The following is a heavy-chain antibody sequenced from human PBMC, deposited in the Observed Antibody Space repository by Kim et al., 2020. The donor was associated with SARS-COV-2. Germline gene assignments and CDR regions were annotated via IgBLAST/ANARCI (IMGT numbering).Heavy chain of an antibody. CDR3: AKPDGGYSYGLGWFDP. V-gene: IGHV3-30*02. D-gene: IGHD5-18*01. Sequence: SVKGRFTISRDNSKNTLYLQMNSLRAEDTAVYYCAKPDGGYSYGLGWFDPWGQGTLVTVSS. J-gene: IGHJ5*02.